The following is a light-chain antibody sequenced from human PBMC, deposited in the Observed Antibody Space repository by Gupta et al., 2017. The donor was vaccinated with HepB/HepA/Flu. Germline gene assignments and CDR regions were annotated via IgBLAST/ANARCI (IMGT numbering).Light chain of an antibody. Sequence: SSSDKNYLAWYQQKPGQPPNLLLYWASTRESGVPDRFGGSGSGTDFTLSISSLQAEDVAVYYCQQYYTTPWTFGQGTKVEIK. CDR2: WAS. CDR1: SSSDKNY. CDR3: QQYYTTPWT. V-gene: IGKV4-1*01. J-gene: IGKJ1*01.